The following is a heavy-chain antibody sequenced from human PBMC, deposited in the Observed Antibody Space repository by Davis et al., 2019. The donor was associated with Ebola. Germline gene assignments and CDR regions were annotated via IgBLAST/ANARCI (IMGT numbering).Heavy chain of an antibody. CDR2: LSPTARYT. CDR1: GLTFSSYN. Sequence: PGGSLRPSCPRPGLTFSSYNMNWIRQAPGKGLAWVSSLSPTARYTYSAHSVEGRFTISRDNARDSVYLQMNSLRVEDTAIYFCAGDIRRGENYGWFDPWGHGTLVTVSS. J-gene: IGHJ5*02. D-gene: IGHD4/OR15-4a*01. CDR3: AGDIRRGENYGWFDP. V-gene: IGHV3-21*06.